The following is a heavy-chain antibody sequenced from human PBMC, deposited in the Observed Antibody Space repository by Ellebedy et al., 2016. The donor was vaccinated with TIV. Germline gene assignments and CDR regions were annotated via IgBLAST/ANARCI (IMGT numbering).Heavy chain of an antibody. CDR2: IIPIFGTA. J-gene: IGHJ4*02. CDR1: GYTFTSYY. CDR3: AGGDYGDFVAN. V-gene: IGHV1-69*13. D-gene: IGHD4-17*01. Sequence: SVQVSCXASGYTFTSYYMHWVRQAPGQGLEWMGGIIPIFGTANYAQKFQGRVTITADESTSTAYMELSSLRSEDTAVYYCAGGDYGDFVANWGQGTLVTVSS.